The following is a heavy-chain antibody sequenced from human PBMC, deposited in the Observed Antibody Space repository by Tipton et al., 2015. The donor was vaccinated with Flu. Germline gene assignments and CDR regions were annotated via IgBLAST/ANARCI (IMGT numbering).Heavy chain of an antibody. D-gene: IGHD3-10*01. Sequence: TLPLTCTVSGGSINSGGAYWTWIRRHPGRGLEWIGCMYYSGSTYINPSLTSRVTMSVDTSKNQFSLKVNSVTAADTAIYYCARDQGFGGGLSYNYYAMDVWGQGTTVSVSS. J-gene: IGHJ6*02. CDR3: ARDQGFGGGLSYNYYAMDV. CDR2: MYYSGST. CDR1: GGSINSGGAY. V-gene: IGHV4-31*03.